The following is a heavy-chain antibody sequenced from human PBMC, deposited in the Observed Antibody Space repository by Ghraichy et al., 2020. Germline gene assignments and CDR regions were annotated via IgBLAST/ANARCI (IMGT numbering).Heavy chain of an antibody. CDR1: GGSISSSSYY. D-gene: IGHD4-17*01. V-gene: IGHV4-39*01. CDR2: IYYSGST. J-gene: IGHJ4*02. Sequence: SQTLSLTCTVSGGSISSSSYYWGWIRQPPGKGLEWIGSIYYSGSTYYNPSLKSRVTISVDTSKNQFSLKLSSVTAADTAVYYCAILSDYGDYADDYWGQGTLVTVSS. CDR3: AILSDYGDYADDY.